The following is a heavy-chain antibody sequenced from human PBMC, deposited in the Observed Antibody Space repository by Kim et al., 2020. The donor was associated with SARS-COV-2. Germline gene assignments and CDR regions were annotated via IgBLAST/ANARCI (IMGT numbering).Heavy chain of an antibody. J-gene: IGHJ5*02. CDR2: INYIGST. D-gene: IGHD3-9*01. V-gene: IGHV4-39*07. CDR3: TRLPTGWPNWFSP. Sequence: SETLSLTCTVYGDSLSGSTLYHWGWIRQSPGKGLTWIGNINYIGSTHYNPSLKSRVTISVDTSRNQFSLEINSVTAADTAVYYCTRLPTGWPNWFSPWG. CDR1: GDSLSGSTLYH.